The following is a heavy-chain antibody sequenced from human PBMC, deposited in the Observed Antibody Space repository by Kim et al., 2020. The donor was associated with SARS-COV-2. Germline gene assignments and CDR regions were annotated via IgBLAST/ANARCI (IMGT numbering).Heavy chain of an antibody. V-gene: IGHV3-23*03. CDR3: AKEGYSSSWYGRYYFDY. J-gene: IGHJ4*02. D-gene: IGHD6-13*01. Sequence: AKRRLTISSDNSKTTLYLQRNSLRAEDTAVYYCAKEGYSSSWYGRYYFDYWGQGTLVTVSS.